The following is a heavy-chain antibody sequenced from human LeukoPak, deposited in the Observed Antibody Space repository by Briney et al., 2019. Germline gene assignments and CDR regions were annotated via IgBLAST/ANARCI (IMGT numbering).Heavy chain of an antibody. J-gene: IGHJ4*02. CDR1: GFTFSSYS. D-gene: IGHD1-26*01. V-gene: IGHV3-21*01. CDR2: ISSSSSYI. Sequence: PGGSLRLSCAASGFTFSSYSMNWVRQAPGKGLEWVSSISSSSSYIYYADSVKGRFTISRDNAKNSLYLQMNSLRAEDTAVYYCARGSKRGSYYGGYFDSWGQGTLVTVSS. CDR3: ARGSKRGSYYGGYFDS.